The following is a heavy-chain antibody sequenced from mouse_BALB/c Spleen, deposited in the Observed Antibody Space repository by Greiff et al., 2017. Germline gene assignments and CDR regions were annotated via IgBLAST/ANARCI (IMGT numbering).Heavy chain of an antibody. V-gene: IGHV5-6-5*01. CDR2: ISSGGST. CDR1: GFTFSSYA. CDR3: ARGGDYDERFAY. J-gene: IGHJ3*01. Sequence: EVMLVESGGGLVKPGGSLKLSCAASGFTFSSYAMSWVRQTPEKRLEWVASISSGGSTYYPDSVKGRFTISRDNARNILYLQMSSLKSEDTAMYYCARGGDYDERFAYWGQGALVTVSA. D-gene: IGHD2-4*01.